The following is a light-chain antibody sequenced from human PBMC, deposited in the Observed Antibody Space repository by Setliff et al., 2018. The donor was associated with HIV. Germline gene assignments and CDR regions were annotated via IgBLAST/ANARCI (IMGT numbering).Light chain of an antibody. J-gene: IGLJ1*01. CDR3: SSYTSSSTPYV. CDR2: DVS. V-gene: IGLV2-14*01. CDR1: SSDVGAYDY. Sequence: QSALAQPRSVSGSPGQTVTFSCTGSSSDVGAYDYVSWYQQHPGKAPKLMLYDVSNRPSGVSNRFSGSKSGNTPSLTISGLQAEDEADYYCSSYTSSSTPYVFGTGTKVTVL.